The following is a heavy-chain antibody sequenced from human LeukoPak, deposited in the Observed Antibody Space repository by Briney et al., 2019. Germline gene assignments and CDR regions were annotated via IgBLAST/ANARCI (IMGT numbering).Heavy chain of an antibody. V-gene: IGHV4-39*07. J-gene: IGHJ6*03. Sequence: SETLSLTCTVSGGSISSSSYYWGWIRQPPGKGLEWIGRIYYSGSTYYNPSLKSRVTISVDTSKNQFSLKLSSVTAADTAVYYCARHKSMVRGVIFYYYMDVWGKGTTVTISS. D-gene: IGHD3-10*01. CDR2: IYYSGST. CDR1: GGSISSSSYY. CDR3: ARHKSMVRGVIFYYYMDV.